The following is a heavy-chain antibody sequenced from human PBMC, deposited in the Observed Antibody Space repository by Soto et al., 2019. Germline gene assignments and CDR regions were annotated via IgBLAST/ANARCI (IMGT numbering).Heavy chain of an antibody. CDR2: IIPIFGTA. V-gene: IGHV1-69*01. CDR1: GGTFSSYA. CDR3: ARPSSSSPLYYYYGMDV. Sequence: QVQLVQSGAEVKKPGSSVKVSCKASGGTFSSYAISWVRQAPGQGLEWMGGIIPIFGTANYAQKFQGRVTITADESTSTANMELSSLRSDDTAVYYCARPSSSSPLYYYYGMDVWGQGTTVTVSS. D-gene: IGHD6-6*01. J-gene: IGHJ6*02.